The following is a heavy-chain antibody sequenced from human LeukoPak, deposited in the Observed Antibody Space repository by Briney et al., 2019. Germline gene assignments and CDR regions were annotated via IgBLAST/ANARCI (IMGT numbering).Heavy chain of an antibody. Sequence: GGSLRLSCAASGFTSSSYSMNWVRQAPGKGLEWVSYISSGSDTIYYADSVKGRFTISRDNGKNSLYLQMNSLRAEDTAVYYCAKDPDGMGASSLDYWGQGTLVTVSS. D-gene: IGHD3-16*01. CDR1: GFTSSSYS. CDR3: AKDPDGMGASSLDY. V-gene: IGHV3-48*01. CDR2: ISSGSDTI. J-gene: IGHJ4*02.